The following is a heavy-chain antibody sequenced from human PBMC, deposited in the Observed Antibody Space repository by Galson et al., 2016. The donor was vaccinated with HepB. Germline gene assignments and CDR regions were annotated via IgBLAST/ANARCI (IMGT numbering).Heavy chain of an antibody. V-gene: IGHV4-39*01. CDR1: GGSISSSTYY. D-gene: IGHD1-1*01. J-gene: IGHJ6*02. CDR2: IYYSGTT. Sequence: SETLSLTCTVSGGSISSSTYYWGWIRQPPGKGLEWIGYIYYSGTTYYKPSLRSRVTISVDTSRNHFSLKLSSVTAADTAVYYCARQAYDDYYYDMDVWGQGTTVTVSS. CDR3: ARQAYDDYYYDMDV.